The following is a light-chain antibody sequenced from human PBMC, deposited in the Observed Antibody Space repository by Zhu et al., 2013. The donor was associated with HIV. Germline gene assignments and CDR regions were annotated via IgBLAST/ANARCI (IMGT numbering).Light chain of an antibody. J-gene: IGKJ3*01. CDR2: AAS. V-gene: IGKV3-20*01. CDR1: QSIRNNF. Sequence: EIVLTQSPGTLSLSPADRVTLSCRASQSIRNNFLAWYQQKPGQAPRLLIYAASTRATAVPGRFSGSGSGTDFTLTISRLEPEDFAVYYCQQYGSSPVTFGPGTTVEI. CDR3: QQYGSSPVT.